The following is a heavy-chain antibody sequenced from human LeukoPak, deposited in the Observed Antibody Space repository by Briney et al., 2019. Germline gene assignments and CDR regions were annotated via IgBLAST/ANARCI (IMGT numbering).Heavy chain of an antibody. CDR2: IKQDGSEK. V-gene: IGHV3-7*01. Sequence: GGSLRLSCAVSGFRVTNDYMNWVRQAPGKGLEWVANIKQDGSEKYYVDSVKGRFTISRDNAKNSLYLQMNSLRAEDTAVYYCARDRGYFDYWGQGTLVTVSS. J-gene: IGHJ4*02. CDR3: ARDRGYFDY. CDR1: GFRVTNDY.